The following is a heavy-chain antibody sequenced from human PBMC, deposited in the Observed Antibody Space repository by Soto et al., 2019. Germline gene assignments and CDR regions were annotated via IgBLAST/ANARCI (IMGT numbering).Heavy chain of an antibody. CDR2: IKSKADGETK. V-gene: IGHV3-15*01. Sequence: ACAASGFTFSHAWMSWVRQAPGKGLEWVGRIKSKADGETKDYGAPVRGRFTISRDDAKDTLYLQMNSLRIEDTAVYYCCVVKRLDQYSTSGYWFDPWGPGTLVTVSS. J-gene: IGHJ5*02. CDR3: CVVKRLDQYSTSGYWFDP. CDR1: GFTFSHAW. D-gene: IGHD2-15*01.